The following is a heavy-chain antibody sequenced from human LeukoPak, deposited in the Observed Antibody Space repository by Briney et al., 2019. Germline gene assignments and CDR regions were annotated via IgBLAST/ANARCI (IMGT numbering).Heavy chain of an antibody. CDR1: GGSFSGYY. CDR2: INHSGST. J-gene: IGHJ6*04. CDR3: ARPQIFRYSQLYYGRDV. Sequence: PSETLSLTCAVYGGSFSGYYWSWIRQPPGKGLEWIGEINHSGSTNYNPSLKSRVTISVDTSKNQFSLKLSSVTAADTAVYYWARPQIFRYSQLYYGRDVGGKGPTVTVPS. V-gene: IGHV4-34*01. D-gene: IGHD1-1*01.